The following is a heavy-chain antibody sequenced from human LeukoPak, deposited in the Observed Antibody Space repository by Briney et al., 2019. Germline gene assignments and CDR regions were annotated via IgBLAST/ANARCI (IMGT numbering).Heavy chain of an antibody. CDR3: ARTLDDGTLDY. CDR1: GGSISSYY. D-gene: IGHD1-1*01. J-gene: IGHJ4*02. Sequence: SETLSLTCTVSGGSISSYYWSWIRQPPGKGLEWIAYIYYSGRTNYNPSLKSRVTISVDTSKNQFSLKLSSVTAADTAVYYCARTLDDGTLDYWGQGTLVTVSS. V-gene: IGHV4-59*01. CDR2: IYYSGRT.